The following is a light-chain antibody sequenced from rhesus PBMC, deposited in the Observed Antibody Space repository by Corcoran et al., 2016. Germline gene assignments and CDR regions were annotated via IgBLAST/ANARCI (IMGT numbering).Light chain of an antibody. Sequence: DIQMTQSPSSLSASVGDTVTITCRASQSISSWLDWYQQKPGKDPKLLIYKASSLQSGVPSRFSGSGSGTEFTLTISSLQPEDFATYYCLQYSSSPFTFGPGTKLDIK. V-gene: IGKV1-22*01. J-gene: IGKJ3*01. CDR2: KAS. CDR3: LQYSSSPFT. CDR1: QSISSW.